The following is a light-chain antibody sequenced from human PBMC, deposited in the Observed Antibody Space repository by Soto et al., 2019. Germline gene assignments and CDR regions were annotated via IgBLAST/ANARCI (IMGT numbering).Light chain of an antibody. J-gene: IGKJ5*01. CDR1: QSVSSY. CDR2: DAS. CDR3: QQPS. V-gene: IGKV3-11*01. Sequence: EIVLTQSPATLSLSPGERATLSCRASQSVSSYLAWYQQKPGQAPRLLIYDASNRATGIPARFSGSGSGTDFTLTISSLESEDFAVYYCQQPSFGQGTRLEIK.